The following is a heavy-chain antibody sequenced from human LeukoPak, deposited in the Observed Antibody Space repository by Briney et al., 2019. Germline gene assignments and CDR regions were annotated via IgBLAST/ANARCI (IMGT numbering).Heavy chain of an antibody. CDR1: GFTFSSYA. CDR3: AKADGSWTYDP. V-gene: IGHV3-30-3*01. Sequence: GRSLRLSCAASGFTFSSYAMHWVRQAPGKGLEWVAVISYDGSNKYYADSVKGRFTISRDNSKNTLFLQMNSLRAEDTAVYYCAKADGSWTYDPWGQGTLVTVSS. D-gene: IGHD5-24*01. J-gene: IGHJ5*02. CDR2: ISYDGSNK.